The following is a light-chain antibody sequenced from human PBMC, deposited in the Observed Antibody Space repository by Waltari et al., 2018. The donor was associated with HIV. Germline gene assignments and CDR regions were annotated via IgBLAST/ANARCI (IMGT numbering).Light chain of an antibody. V-gene: IGKV1-33*01. J-gene: IGKJ2*01. CDR1: QDISNY. CDR2: DAS. Sequence: DIQMTQSPSSLSASVVDRVTLTCQASQDISNYLNWYQQKPGKDPKLLIYDASNLETGVPSRFSGSGSGTDFTFTISSLQPEDIATYYCQQYDNLPLTFGQGTKLEIK. CDR3: QQYDNLPLT.